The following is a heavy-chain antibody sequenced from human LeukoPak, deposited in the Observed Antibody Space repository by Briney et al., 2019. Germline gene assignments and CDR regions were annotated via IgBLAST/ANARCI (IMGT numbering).Heavy chain of an antibody. D-gene: IGHD3-9*01. CDR3: AKEGDYDILTGHPRGIDY. CDR2: INTDGSSS. CDR1: GFTFSSYW. J-gene: IGHJ4*02. Sequence: GGSLRLSCADSGFTFSSYWMHWVRQAPGKGLMWVSRINTDGSSSNYAGSVKGRFTISRDNAENTLYLQMNSLRAEDTAVYYCAKEGDYDILTGHPRGIDYWGQGTLVTVSS. V-gene: IGHV3-74*01.